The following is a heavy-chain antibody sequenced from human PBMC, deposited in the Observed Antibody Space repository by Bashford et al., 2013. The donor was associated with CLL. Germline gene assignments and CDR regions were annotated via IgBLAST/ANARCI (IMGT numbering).Heavy chain of an antibody. CDR1: GGSISSISHK. D-gene: IGHD2-15*01. J-gene: IGHJ4*02. V-gene: IGHV4-39*01. CDR2: INYSGST. CDR3: ARRGYCSGGSCYPFDY. Sequence: SETLSSPCTVSGGSISSISHKLGLDPPAPQGGGVEWIGRINYSGSTYYNPSLKSRVTISADTSKNQFSLKLSSVTAADTAVYYCARRGYCSGGSCYPFDYWGPGNPG.